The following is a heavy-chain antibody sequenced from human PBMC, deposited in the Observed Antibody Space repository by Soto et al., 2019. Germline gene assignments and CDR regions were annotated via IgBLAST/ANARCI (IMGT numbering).Heavy chain of an antibody. J-gene: IGHJ4*02. V-gene: IGHV4-59*12. CDR3: ARGVGEFDY. CDR2: ISDGGST. Sequence: NPSETLSLTCNVSGGSIYTYYWNWIRQSPGKGLEWIGYISDGGSTNYNPSLKSRVTISVDTSKNQFSLKLSSVTAADTAVYYCARGVGEFDYWGQGTLVTVSS. CDR1: GGSIYTYY.